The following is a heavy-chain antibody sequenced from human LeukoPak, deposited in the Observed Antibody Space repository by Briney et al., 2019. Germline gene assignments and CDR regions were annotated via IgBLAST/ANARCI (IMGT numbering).Heavy chain of an antibody. V-gene: IGHV1-2*02. CDR2: INPNSGGT. J-gene: IGHJ4*02. Sequence: GASVKVSCKASGYTFTGYYMHWVRHAPGQGLERMGWINPNSGGTNYAQKFQGRVTMTRDTSISTAYMELSRLRSDDTAVYYCARDRDYGDSFDYWGQGTLVTVSS. CDR3: ARDRDYGDSFDY. D-gene: IGHD4-17*01. CDR1: GYTFTGYY.